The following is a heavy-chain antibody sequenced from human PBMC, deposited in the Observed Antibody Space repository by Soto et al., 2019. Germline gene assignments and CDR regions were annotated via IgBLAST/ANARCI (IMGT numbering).Heavy chain of an antibody. Sequence: SVKVSCKASGGTFSSYAISWVRQAPGQGLEWMGGIIPIFGTANYAQKFQGRVTITADESTSTAYMELSSLRSEDTAVYYCARTVYKGDYYYYGMDVWGQGTTVTVSS. CDR3: ARTVYKGDYYYYGMDV. CDR2: IIPIFGTA. CDR1: GGTFSSYA. D-gene: IGHD1-20*01. V-gene: IGHV1-69*13. J-gene: IGHJ6*02.